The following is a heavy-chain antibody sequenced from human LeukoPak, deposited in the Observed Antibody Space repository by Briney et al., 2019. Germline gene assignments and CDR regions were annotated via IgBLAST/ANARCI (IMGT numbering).Heavy chain of an antibody. D-gene: IGHD2-2*02. CDR1: GFSLSTSGVG. J-gene: IGHJ1*01. Sequence: SGPTLVKPTQTLTLTCTFSGFSLSTSGVGVGWIRQPPGKALEWLALIYWDDDKRYSPSLKSRLTITKDTSKNQVVLTMTNMDPVDTATYYCAHSRGCSSTSCYRPEVEYFQHWGQGTLVTVSS. CDR3: AHSRGCSSTSCYRPEVEYFQH. V-gene: IGHV2-5*02. CDR2: IYWDDDK.